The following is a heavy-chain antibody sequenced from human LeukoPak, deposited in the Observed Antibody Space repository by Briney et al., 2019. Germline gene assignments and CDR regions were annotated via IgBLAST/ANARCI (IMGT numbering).Heavy chain of an antibody. CDR3: AKDEDYDFWSGYYTFDY. V-gene: IGHV3-9*01. D-gene: IGHD3-3*01. J-gene: IGHJ4*02. CDR1: GFTFDDYA. CDR2: SSWNSGSI. Sequence: GGSLRLSCAASGFTFDDYAMHSVRRAPGKGLEWVSGSSWNSGSIGYADSVKGRFTISRDNAKNSLYLQMNSLRAEDTALYYCAKDEDYDFWSGYYTFDYWGQGTLVTVSS.